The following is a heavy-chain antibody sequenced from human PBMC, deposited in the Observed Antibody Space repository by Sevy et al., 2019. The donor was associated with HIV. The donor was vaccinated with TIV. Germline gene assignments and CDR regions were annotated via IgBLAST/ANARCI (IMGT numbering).Heavy chain of an antibody. CDR1: GGSISSGDYY. J-gene: IGHJ4*02. V-gene: IGHV4-30-4*01. CDR2: IYYSGIT. Sequence: SETLSLTCTVSGGSISSGDYYWSWIRQPPGKGLEWIGYIYYSGITYYNPSLESRVTISVDTSKNQFALKLSSVTVADTAVYYCARATSGYSSSGYPRLYYFDYWGQGTLVTVSS. CDR3: ARATSGYSSSGYPRLYYFDY. D-gene: IGHD6-13*01.